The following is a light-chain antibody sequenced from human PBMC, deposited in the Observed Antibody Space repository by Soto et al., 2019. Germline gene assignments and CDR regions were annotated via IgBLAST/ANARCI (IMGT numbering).Light chain of an antibody. Sequence: QSALTQPPSASGTPGQRVTISCSGSSSNIGSNTVNWYQQLPGTAPKLLIYSNNQRPSGVPDRFSGSKSGTSASLAISGLQSEYEADYYCAAWDDSLNGFVVFGGGTQLTVL. J-gene: IGLJ2*01. CDR3: AAWDDSLNGFVV. CDR1: SSNIGSNT. V-gene: IGLV1-44*01. CDR2: SNN.